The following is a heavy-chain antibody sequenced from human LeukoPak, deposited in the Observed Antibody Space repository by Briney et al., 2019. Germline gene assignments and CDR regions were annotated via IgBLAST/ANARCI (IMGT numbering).Heavy chain of an antibody. CDR1: GYTYTRYY. J-gene: IGHJ6*02. D-gene: IGHD2-2*01. V-gene: IGHV1-2*02. CDR2: INPYSGGT. CDR3: ARVVPTSPDYVMDV. Sequence: GASVKVSCKASGYTYTRYYMHWVGQAPGQGGEGMGWINPYSGGTNYAQRFQGRVTMTRDTSISTAYMELSRPRSDDTAVYYCARVVPTSPDYVMDVWGQGTTVTVSS.